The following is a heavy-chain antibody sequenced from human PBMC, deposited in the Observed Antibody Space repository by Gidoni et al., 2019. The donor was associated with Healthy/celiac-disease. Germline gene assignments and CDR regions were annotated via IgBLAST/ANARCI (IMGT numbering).Heavy chain of an antibody. CDR2: INHSGST. CDR3: ARARVVITYYYYGMDV. J-gene: IGHJ6*02. D-gene: IGHD3-22*01. CDR1: GGSFSGYY. V-gene: IGHV4-34*01. Sequence: QVQLQQWGAGLLKPSETLSLTCAVYGGSFSGYYWSWIRQPPGKGLEWIGEINHSGSTNYNPSLKSRVTISVDTSKNQFSLKLSSVTAADTAVYYCARARVVITYYYYGMDVWGQGTTVTVSS.